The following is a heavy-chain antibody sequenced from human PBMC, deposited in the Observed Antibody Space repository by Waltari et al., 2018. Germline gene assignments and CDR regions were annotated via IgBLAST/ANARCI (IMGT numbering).Heavy chain of an antibody. CDR1: GGSISSSSYY. J-gene: IGHJ4*02. Sequence: QLQLQESGPGLVKPSETLSLTCTVSGGSISSSSYYWGWIRQPPGKGLEWIGSIYYRGSTYHNPSPKSRVTISVDTSKNQFSLKLSSVTAADTAVYYCASLSGWELWGFDYWGQGTLVTVSS. V-gene: IGHV4-39*07. CDR3: ASLSGWELWGFDY. CDR2: IYYRGST. D-gene: IGHD1-26*01.